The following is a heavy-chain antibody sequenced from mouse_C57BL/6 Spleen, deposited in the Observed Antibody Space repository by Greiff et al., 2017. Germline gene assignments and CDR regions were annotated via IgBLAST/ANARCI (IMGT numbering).Heavy chain of an antibody. CDR1: GYSITSGYY. J-gene: IGHJ4*01. D-gene: IGHD1-1*01. Sequence: DVQLQESGPGLVKPSQSLSLTCSVTGYSITSGYYWNWIRQFPGNKLEWMGYISYDGSNNYNPSLKNRISITRDTSKNQFFLTLNSVTTEDTATYYCAREVYYYSSSSYYCAMDYWGQGTSVTVSS. CDR3: AREVYYYSSSSYYCAMDY. V-gene: IGHV3-6*01. CDR2: ISYDGSN.